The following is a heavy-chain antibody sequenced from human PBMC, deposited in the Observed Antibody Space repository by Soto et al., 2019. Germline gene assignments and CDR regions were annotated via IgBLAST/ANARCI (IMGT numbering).Heavy chain of an antibody. J-gene: IGHJ6*03. CDR2: IYHSGST. Sequence: QVQLQESGPGLVKPSGTLSLTCAVSSGSISSSNWWSWVRQPPGKGPEWIGEIYHSGSTNYNPSVKSRVTISVDKSKNQFSLKLSSVTAADTAVYYCARGTTGLYYYYYMDVWGKGTTVTVSS. CDR1: SGSISSSNW. V-gene: IGHV4-4*02. CDR3: ARGTTGLYYYYYMDV. D-gene: IGHD1-7*01.